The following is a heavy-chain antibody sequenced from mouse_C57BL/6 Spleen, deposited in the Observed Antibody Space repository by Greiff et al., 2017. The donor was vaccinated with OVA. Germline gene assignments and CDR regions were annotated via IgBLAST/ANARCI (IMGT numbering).Heavy chain of an antibody. CDR3: ARNGYYVGYFDV. CDR2: INPGSGGT. CDR1: GYAFTNYL. D-gene: IGHD2-3*01. Sequence: QVHVKQSGAELVRPGTSVKVSCKASGYAFTNYLIEWVKQRPGQGLEWIGVINPGSGGTNYNEKFKGKATLTADKSSSTAYMQLSSLTSEDSAVYFCARNGYYVGYFDVWGTGTTVTVSS. V-gene: IGHV1-54*01. J-gene: IGHJ1*03.